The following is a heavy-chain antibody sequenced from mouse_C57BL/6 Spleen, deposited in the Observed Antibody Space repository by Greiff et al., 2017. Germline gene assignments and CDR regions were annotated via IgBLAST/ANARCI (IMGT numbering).Heavy chain of an antibody. CDR3: ARDYYGSSFYYYAMGY. CDR1: GYAFSSYW. Sequence: QVQLQQSGAELVKPGASVKISCKASGYAFSSYWMNWVKQRPGKGLEWIGQIYPGDGDTNYNGKFKGKATLTADKSSSTAYMQLSSLTSEDSAVYFCARDYYGSSFYYYAMGYWGQGTSVTVSS. V-gene: IGHV1-80*01. J-gene: IGHJ4*01. CDR2: IYPGDGDT. D-gene: IGHD1-1*01.